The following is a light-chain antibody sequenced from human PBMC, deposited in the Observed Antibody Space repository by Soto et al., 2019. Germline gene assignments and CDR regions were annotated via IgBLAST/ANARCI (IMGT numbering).Light chain of an antibody. V-gene: IGLV2-14*01. CDR2: DVS. CDR1: SSDVGGYNY. CDR3: SSDTSSSTLYV. J-gene: IGLJ1*01. Sequence: QSALTQPASVSGSPGQSITISCTGTSSDVGGYNYVSWYQQHPGKAPKLMIYDVSNRPSGLSNRFSGSKSGNTASLTISGLQAEDEADYYCSSDTSSSTLYVFGTGTKVTVL.